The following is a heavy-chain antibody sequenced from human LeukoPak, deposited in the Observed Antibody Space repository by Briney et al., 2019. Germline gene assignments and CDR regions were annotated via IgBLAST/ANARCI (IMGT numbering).Heavy chain of an antibody. V-gene: IGHV4-34*01. J-gene: IGHJ6*02. CDR1: GGSFSGYY. CDR2: INHSGST. Sequence: SETLSLTCAVYGGSFSGYYWSWIRRPPGKGLEWIGEINHSGSTNYNPSLKSRVTISVDTSKNQFSLKLSSVTAADTAVYYCARARLSPPYYYYGMDVWGQGTTVTVSS. CDR3: ARARLSPPYYYYGMDV. D-gene: IGHD2/OR15-2a*01.